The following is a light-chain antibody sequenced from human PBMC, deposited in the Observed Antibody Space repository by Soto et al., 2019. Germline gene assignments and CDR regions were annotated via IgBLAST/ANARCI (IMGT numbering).Light chain of an antibody. Sequence: EIVMTQSPATLSVSPGERATLSCRASQSVSSNLAWYQQKPGQAPRLLIYGASTRATGIPARFSGSGSGTDFTLTISSLQSEDFAVYYCQQYNNWSMYTFGQGTKLEIK. V-gene: IGKV3-15*01. CDR2: GAS. CDR3: QQYNNWSMYT. CDR1: QSVSSN. J-gene: IGKJ2*01.